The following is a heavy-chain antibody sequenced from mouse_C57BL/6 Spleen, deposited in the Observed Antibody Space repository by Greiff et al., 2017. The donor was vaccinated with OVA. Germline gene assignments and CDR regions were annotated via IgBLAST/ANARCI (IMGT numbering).Heavy chain of an antibody. D-gene: IGHD1-1*02. J-gene: IGHJ3*01. Sequence: VKLMESGPELVKPGASVKISCKASGYAFSSSWMNWVKQRPGKGLEWIGRIYPGDGDTNYNGKFKGKATLTADKSSSTAYMQLSSLTSEDSAVYFCVYGGSFAYWGQGTLVTVSA. CDR2: IYPGDGDT. CDR1: GYAFSSSW. CDR3: VYGGSFAY. V-gene: IGHV1-82*01.